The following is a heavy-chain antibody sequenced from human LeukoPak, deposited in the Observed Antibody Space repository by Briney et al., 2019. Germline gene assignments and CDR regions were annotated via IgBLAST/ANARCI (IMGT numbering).Heavy chain of an antibody. CDR1: GGSISSCGYY. V-gene: IGHV4-31*03. J-gene: IGHJ5*02. CDR2: IYYSGST. D-gene: IGHD4-11*01. Sequence: SQTLSLTCTVSGGSISSCGYYWSWIRQQPGKGLEWIGYIYYSGSTYYNPSLKSRVTISVDTSKNQFSLKLSSVTAADTAVYYCARGSLQGWFDPWGQGTLVTVSS. CDR3: ARGSLQGWFDP.